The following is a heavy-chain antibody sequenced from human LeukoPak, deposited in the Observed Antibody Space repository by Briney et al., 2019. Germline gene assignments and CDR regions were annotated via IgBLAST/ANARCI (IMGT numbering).Heavy chain of an antibody. V-gene: IGHV3-21*01. Sequence: GGSLRLSCAASGFTFSSYSMNWVRQAPGKGLEWVSSISSSSSYIYYADSVKGRFTISRDNAKNSLYLQMNSLRAEDTAVYYCARDPDSDQPYYFDYWGQGTLVTVSS. CDR1: GFTFSSYS. CDR3: ARDPDSDQPYYFDY. J-gene: IGHJ4*02. CDR2: ISSSSSYI. D-gene: IGHD1-26*01.